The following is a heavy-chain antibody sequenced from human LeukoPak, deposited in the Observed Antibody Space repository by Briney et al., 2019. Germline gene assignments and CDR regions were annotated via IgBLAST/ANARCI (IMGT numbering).Heavy chain of an antibody. CDR3: ARWEGYSGYLDY. D-gene: IGHD5-12*01. V-gene: IGHV4-59*07. CDR2: IYYSGST. CDR1: GGSISSYY. J-gene: IGHJ4*02. Sequence: SDTLSLTCTVSGGSISSYYWSWIRQPPGKGLEWIGYIYYSGSTNYNPSLKSRVTISVDTSKNQFSLKLSSVTAADTAVYYCARWEGYSGYLDYWGQGTLVTVSS.